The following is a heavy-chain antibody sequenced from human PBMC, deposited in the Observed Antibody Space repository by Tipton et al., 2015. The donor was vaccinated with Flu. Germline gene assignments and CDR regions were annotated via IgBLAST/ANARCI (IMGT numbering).Heavy chain of an antibody. CDR2: IYHSGST. V-gene: IGHV4-38-2*01. CDR1: GYSISSGYY. D-gene: IGHD4-11*01. CDR3: ARRYYSNYVSDPTNWFDP. Sequence: GLVKPSETLSLTCAVSGYSISSGYYWGWVRQPPGKGLEWIGTIYHSGSTYYNPSLKSRLTMSVDTSKNQFSLKLSSVTAADTAVYYCARRYYSNYVSDPTNWFDPCGHGTLVTVSS. J-gene: IGHJ5*02.